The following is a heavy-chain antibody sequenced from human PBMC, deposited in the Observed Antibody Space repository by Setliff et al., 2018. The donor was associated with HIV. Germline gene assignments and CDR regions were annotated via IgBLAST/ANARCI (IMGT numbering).Heavy chain of an antibody. CDR1: GGSISSYY. CDR3: ARGEFYCGTDCYWSSFDY. Sequence: PSETLSLTCTVSGGSISSYYWTWIRQPPGKGLEWIGYIYYSGTTNYNPSLRSRVTISVDTSKNQFSLKLSSVTAADTAVYYCARGEFYCGTDCYWSSFDYWGQGTLVTVSS. CDR2: IYYSGTT. V-gene: IGHV4-59*08. D-gene: IGHD2-21*02. J-gene: IGHJ4*02.